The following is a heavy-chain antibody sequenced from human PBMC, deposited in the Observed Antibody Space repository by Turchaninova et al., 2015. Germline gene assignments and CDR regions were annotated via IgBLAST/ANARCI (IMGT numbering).Heavy chain of an antibody. Sequence: QVKLVHSGAEVKKPRASVKVSCKASGNTFPGHFLQGGRQAPGQGLEGMGWISPNKGGTDYAQKFQGRVTMTSDTSISTAYMELSGLTSDDTAIYYCARLGGGGPVGDYWGQGTLVTVSS. CDR3: ARLGGGGPVGDY. V-gene: IGHV1-2*02. J-gene: IGHJ4*02. D-gene: IGHD4-23*01. CDR1: GNTFPGHF. CDR2: ISPNKGGT.